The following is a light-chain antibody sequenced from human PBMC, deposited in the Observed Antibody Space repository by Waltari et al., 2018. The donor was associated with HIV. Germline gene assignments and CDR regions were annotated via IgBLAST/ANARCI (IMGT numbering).Light chain of an antibody. CDR3: CSYTGTGVV. CDR2: EVT. Sequence: QSALTQPASVSGSPGQSITISCTGTSSDVGAYNIVSWYPQHAGKAPKLMIFEVTQRPSGVSDRFSGSRSGNTASLTISGLQADDEGDYYCCSYTGTGVVFGGGTKLTVL. J-gene: IGLJ2*01. CDR1: SSDVGAYNI. V-gene: IGLV2-23*02.